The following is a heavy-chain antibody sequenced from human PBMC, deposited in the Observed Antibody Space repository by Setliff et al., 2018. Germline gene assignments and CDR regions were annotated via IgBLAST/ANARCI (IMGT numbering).Heavy chain of an antibody. D-gene: IGHD5-12*01. V-gene: IGHV1-18*01. CDR2: ISAYNGNI. CDR3: ARSSGPRVVLAADFDY. Sequence: ASVKVSCKASGYTFTSYGVSWVRQAPGQGLEWMGWISAYNGNINYAQKFQGRVTMTRDTSTTTVYMELSSLRSDDTAVYYCARSSGPRVVLAADFDYWGQGTLVTVSS. CDR1: GYTFTSYG. J-gene: IGHJ4*02.